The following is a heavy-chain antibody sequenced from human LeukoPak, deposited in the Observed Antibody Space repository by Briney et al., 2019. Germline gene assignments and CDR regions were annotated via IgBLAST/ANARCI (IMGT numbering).Heavy chain of an antibody. CDR1: GYTFTSYA. J-gene: IGHJ1*01. Sequence: VASVKVSCKASGYTFTSYAMNWVRQAPGQGLEWMGWINTNTGNPTYAQGFTGRFVFSLDTSVSTTYLQISSLKADDTAVYFCARGYYDSSDYEYFQHWGQGTLVTVSS. CDR3: ARGYYDSSDYEYFQH. D-gene: IGHD3-22*01. CDR2: INTNTGNP. V-gene: IGHV7-4-1*02.